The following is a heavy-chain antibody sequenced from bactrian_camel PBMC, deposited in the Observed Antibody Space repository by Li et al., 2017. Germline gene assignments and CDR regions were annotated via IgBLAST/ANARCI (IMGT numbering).Heavy chain of an antibody. D-gene: IGHD4*01. CDR2: IYTANERA. Sequence: VQLVESGGGSVQAGGSLRLSCATNAETFNGNCMGWFRQTPGKEREGVAAIYTANERAVYLNSVKGRFTISIDNVKNILYLNMDSLRPEDTAMYFCAARRLFGTSCKGIGYNYWGQGTQVTVS. CDR3: AARRLFGTSCKGIGYNY. CDR1: AETFNGNC. J-gene: IGHJ4*01. V-gene: IGHV3S1*01.